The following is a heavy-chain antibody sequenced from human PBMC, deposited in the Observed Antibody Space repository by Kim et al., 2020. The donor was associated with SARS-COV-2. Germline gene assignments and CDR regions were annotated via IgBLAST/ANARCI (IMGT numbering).Heavy chain of an antibody. CDR1: GFTFSSYG. Sequence: GRSLRLSCAASGFTFSSYGMHWVRQAPGKGLEWVAVISYDGSNKYYADSVKGRFTISRDNSKNTLYLQMNSLRAEDTAVYYCAKDRGSWNYVDYWGQGT. CDR3: AKDRGSWNYVDY. J-gene: IGHJ4*02. CDR2: ISYDGSNK. D-gene: IGHD6-13*01. V-gene: IGHV3-30*18.